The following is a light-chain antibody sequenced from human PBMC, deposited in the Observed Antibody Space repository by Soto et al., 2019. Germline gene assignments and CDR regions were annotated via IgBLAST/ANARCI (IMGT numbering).Light chain of an antibody. CDR1: QSVSNT. CDR2: GAS. V-gene: IGKV3-15*01. Sequence: EIVMTHSPATLSVSPGERATLSCRTRQSVSNTLAWYQQKPGQAPRLLIYGASTRATGIPARFSGSGSGTDFTLTISSLQAEDVAVYYCQQYNNWPPYTFGQGTKLEIK. J-gene: IGKJ2*01. CDR3: QQYNNWPPYT.